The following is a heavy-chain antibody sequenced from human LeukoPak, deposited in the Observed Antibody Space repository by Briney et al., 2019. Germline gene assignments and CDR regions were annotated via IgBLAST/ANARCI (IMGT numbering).Heavy chain of an antibody. V-gene: IGHV1-2*02. Sequence: ASVKVSCKASGYTFTGYYMHRVRQAPGQGLEWMGWINPNSGGTNYAQNFQGRVTMTRDTSISTAYMELSRLRSDDTAVYYCAREGDSDYGDYCFDYWGQGTLVTVSS. CDR2: INPNSGGT. CDR1: GYTFTGYY. CDR3: AREGDSDYGDYCFDY. J-gene: IGHJ4*02. D-gene: IGHD4-17*01.